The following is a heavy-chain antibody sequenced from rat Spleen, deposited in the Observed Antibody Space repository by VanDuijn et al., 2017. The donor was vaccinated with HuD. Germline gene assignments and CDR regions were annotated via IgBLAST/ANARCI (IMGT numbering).Heavy chain of an antibody. CDR3: ARHGYGGYSGPFAY. V-gene: IGHV5-25*01. CDR2: ISPSGGST. J-gene: IGHJ3*01. D-gene: IGHD1-11*01. CDR1: GFTFSDYY. Sequence: EVQLVESDGGLVQPGRSLKLSCAASGFTFSDYYMAWVRQAPTKGLEWVASISPSGGSTYYRDSVKGRFTVSRDNAKSTLYLQMDSLRSEDTATYYCARHGYGGYSGPFAYWGQGTLVTVSS.